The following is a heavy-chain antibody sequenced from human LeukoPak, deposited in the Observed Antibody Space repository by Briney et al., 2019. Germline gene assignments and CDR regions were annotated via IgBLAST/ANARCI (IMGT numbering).Heavy chain of an antibody. Sequence: GGSLRLSCAASGFTFSSYSMNWVRQAPGKGLEWVSSISSSSSYIYYADSVKGRFTISRDNAKNSLYLQMNSLRAEDTAVYYCARLNSGTYAFDYWGQGTLVTVSS. V-gene: IGHV3-21*01. CDR3: ARLNSGTYAFDY. CDR1: GFTFSSYS. J-gene: IGHJ4*02. CDR2: ISSSSSYI. D-gene: IGHD1-26*01.